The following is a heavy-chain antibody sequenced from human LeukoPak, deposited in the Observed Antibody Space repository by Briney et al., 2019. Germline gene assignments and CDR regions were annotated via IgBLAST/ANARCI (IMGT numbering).Heavy chain of an antibody. V-gene: IGHV1-18*01. CDR2: ISAYNGNT. D-gene: IGHD5-24*01. Sequence: ASVKVSCKASGYTFTSYGISWVRQAPGQGLEWVGWISAYNGNTNYAQKLQGRVTMTTDTSTSTAYMELRSLRSDDTAVYYCARDPGRRWLNCPDYWGQGTLVTVSS. CDR3: ARDPGRRWLNCPDY. J-gene: IGHJ4*02. CDR1: GYTFTSYG.